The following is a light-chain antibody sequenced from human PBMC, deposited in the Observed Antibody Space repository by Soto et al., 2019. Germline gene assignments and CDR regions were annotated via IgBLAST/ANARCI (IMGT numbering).Light chain of an antibody. CDR2: AAS. V-gene: IGKV1-39*01. CDR3: QQTYRTPLT. Sequence: DIQMTQSPSSLSASVGDRFTITFRAGQYIGRYLNWYQQKPGKAPKLLIYAASSLHSGVPSRFSGSGSGTDFTLTISSLQPEDFATYSCQQTYRTPLTFGGGTKVDI. J-gene: IGKJ4*01. CDR1: QYIGRY.